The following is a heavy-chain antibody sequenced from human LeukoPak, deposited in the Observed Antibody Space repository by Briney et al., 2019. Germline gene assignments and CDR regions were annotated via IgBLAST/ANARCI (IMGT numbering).Heavy chain of an antibody. Sequence: GGSLRLSCAASGFTFSSYPMHWVRQAPGKGLEWVAVIFYDAINKYYADSVKGRFTISRDNSKNTLYLQMNSLRTEDTAVYYCARDDGDDISIVNDYYLDSWGQGTLVTVSS. CDR1: GFTFSSYP. J-gene: IGHJ4*02. CDR3: ARDDGDDISIVNDYYLDS. CDR2: IFYDAINK. D-gene: IGHD2/OR15-2a*01. V-gene: IGHV3-30-3*01.